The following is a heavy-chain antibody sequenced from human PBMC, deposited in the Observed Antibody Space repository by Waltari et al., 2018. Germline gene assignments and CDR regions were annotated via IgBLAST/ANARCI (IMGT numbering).Heavy chain of an antibody. Sequence: EVQLVQSGAEVKKPGESLKISCKGSGYSFTSYWIGWVRQMPGKGLEWMGINYPVKSDTSNSPSFQGQVTIAADKSISTAYLQWSSLKASDTAMYYCARPMSNYGYYGMDVWGQGTTVTVSS. D-gene: IGHD3-22*01. CDR2: NYPVKSDT. CDR3: ARPMSNYGYYGMDV. CDR1: GYSFTSYW. V-gene: IGHV5-51*01. J-gene: IGHJ6*02.